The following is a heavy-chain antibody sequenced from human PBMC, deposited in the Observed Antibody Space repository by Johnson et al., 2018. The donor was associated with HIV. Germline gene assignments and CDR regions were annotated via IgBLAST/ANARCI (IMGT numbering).Heavy chain of an antibody. CDR1: GFTVSSNY. CDR3: TSQRKYSHHGPSAFDI. Sequence: VQLMESGGGVVQPGGSLRLSCAASGFTVSSNYMSWVRQAPGKGLEWVSVIYSGGSTYYADSVKGRFTISRDNSKNTLYLQMNSLKTEDTAVYYCTSQRKYSHHGPSAFDIWGQGTMVTVSS. J-gene: IGHJ3*02. CDR2: IYSGGST. V-gene: IGHV3-66*04. D-gene: IGHD5-18*01.